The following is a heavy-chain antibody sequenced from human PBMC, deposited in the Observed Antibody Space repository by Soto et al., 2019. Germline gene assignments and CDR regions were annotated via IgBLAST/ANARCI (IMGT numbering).Heavy chain of an antibody. CDR1: GYTFTSYD. J-gene: IGHJ4*02. D-gene: IGHD3-9*01. CDR2: MNPNSGNT. V-gene: IGHV1-8*01. CDR3: AISSWRYDILTDDIGPHFDY. Sequence: ASVKVSCKASGYTFTSYDINWVRQATGQGPEWMGWMNPNSGNTGYAQKFQGRVTMTRNTSISTAYMELSSLRYEDTAVYYCAISSWRYDILTDDIGPHFDYWGQGTLVTVSS.